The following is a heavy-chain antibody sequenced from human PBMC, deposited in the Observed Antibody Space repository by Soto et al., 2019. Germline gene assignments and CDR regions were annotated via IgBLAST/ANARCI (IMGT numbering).Heavy chain of an antibody. D-gene: IGHD5-18*01. CDR3: ARHGAIYSNSWYDFDY. Sequence: PSETLSLTCTVSGGSLSSYYWSWIRQPPGKGLEWVGYMYNSGSANYNPSLKSRVTIPVDMSQNQFSLKLTSVTAADTAVYYCARHGAIYSNSWYDFDYWGHGTLVTVSS. V-gene: IGHV4-59*08. J-gene: IGHJ4*01. CDR1: GGSLSSYY. CDR2: MYNSGSA.